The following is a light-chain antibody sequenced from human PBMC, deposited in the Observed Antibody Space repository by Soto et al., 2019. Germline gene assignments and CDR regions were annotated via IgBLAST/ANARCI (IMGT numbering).Light chain of an antibody. CDR2: KAS. CDR1: QSISSW. V-gene: IGKV1-5*03. CDR3: QQYNSYSST. J-gene: IGKJ1*01. Sequence: DIQMTQSPSTLSASVVDRVTITCRASQSISSWLAWYQQKPGKAPKLLIYKASSLESGVPSRFSGSGSGTEFTLTISSRQPDDFETYYCQQYNSYSSTFGQGTKVDI.